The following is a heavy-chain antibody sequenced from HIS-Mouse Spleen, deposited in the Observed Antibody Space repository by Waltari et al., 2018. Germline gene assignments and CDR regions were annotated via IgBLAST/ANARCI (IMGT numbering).Heavy chain of an antibody. CDR3: ARDSWAYAIEYFQH. Sequence: QVQLQESGPGLVKPSETLSLTCTVSGYSISSGYYWGWIRQPPGKGLEWIGGIYHGGSTYYNPSLKSRVTISVDTSKNQFSLKLSSVTAADTAVYYCARDSWAYAIEYFQHWGQGTLVTVSS. V-gene: IGHV4-38-2*02. J-gene: IGHJ1*01. CDR2: IYHGGST. D-gene: IGHD2-8*01. CDR1: GYSISSGYY.